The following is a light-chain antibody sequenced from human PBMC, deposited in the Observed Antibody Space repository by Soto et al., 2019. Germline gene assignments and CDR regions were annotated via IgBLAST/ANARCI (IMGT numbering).Light chain of an antibody. CDR2: DVS. CDR3: QHRVNGPT. CDR1: QSVSNY. J-gene: IGKJ4*01. V-gene: IGKV3-11*01. Sequence: IVLTQSPATLSLSPGETATLSCRARQSVSNYLGWYQQKSGQAPRLIISDVSIRATGIPARFSGSGSGTDFTLTISSLEPEDFAVYYCQHRVNGPTFGGGTRVEIK.